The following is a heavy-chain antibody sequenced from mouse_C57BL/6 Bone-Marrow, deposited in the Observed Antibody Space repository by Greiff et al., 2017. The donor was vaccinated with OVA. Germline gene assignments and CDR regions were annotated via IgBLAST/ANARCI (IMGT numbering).Heavy chain of an antibody. CDR2: INPYNGGT. J-gene: IGHJ4*01. D-gene: IGHD2-3*01. CDR1: GYTFTDYY. V-gene: IGHV1-19*01. Sequence: EVQLQQSGPVLVKPGASVKMSCKASGYTFTDYYMNWVKQSHGKSLEWIGVINPYNGGTSYNQKFKGKATLTVDKSSSTAYMELNSLTSEDSAVYYCAIHDGYYVRAMDYWGQGTSVTVSS. CDR3: AIHDGYYVRAMDY.